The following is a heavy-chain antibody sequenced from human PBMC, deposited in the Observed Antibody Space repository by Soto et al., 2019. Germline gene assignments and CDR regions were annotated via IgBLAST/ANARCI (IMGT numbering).Heavy chain of an antibody. J-gene: IGHJ5*02. CDR3: ERDQERTVIAAARFDP. D-gene: IGHD6-13*01. V-gene: IGHV1-18*01. CDR2: ISAYNGNT. Sequence: QGLEWMGWISAYNGNTNYAQKLQGRVTMTTDTSTSTAYMELRSLRSDDTAVYYCERDQERTVIAAARFDPWGQGTLVTVSS.